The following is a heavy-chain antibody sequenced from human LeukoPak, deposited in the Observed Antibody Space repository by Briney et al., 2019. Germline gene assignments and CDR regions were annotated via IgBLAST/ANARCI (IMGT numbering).Heavy chain of an antibody. CDR3: ARGGYKTDY. J-gene: IGHJ4*02. Sequence: PGRSLRLSCAASGFTFSSYAMHWVRQAPGKGLEWVAVISDDGSRIYYADSVKGRFTISRDNAENSVYLQMNSLRAEDTAVYYCARGGYKTDYWGQGTLVIVSS. D-gene: IGHD2-15*01. CDR1: GFTFSSYA. CDR2: ISDDGSRI. V-gene: IGHV3-30-3*01.